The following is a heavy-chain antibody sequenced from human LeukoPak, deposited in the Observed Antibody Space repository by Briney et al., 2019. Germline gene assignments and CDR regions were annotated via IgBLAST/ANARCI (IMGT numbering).Heavy chain of an antibody. D-gene: IGHD4/OR15-4a*01. V-gene: IGHV3-23*01. CDR3: ANEVRPNDY. J-gene: IGHJ4*02. Sequence: GGSLRLSCVAPGFTFARYSRSWVRQAPGKGLEWVSSIDIGGGSTYYADSVNGRFTISRDNYKNTLYLQMNSLRAEDTALYFCANEVRPNDYWGRGTLVTVSS. CDR2: IDIGGGST. CDR1: GFTFARYS.